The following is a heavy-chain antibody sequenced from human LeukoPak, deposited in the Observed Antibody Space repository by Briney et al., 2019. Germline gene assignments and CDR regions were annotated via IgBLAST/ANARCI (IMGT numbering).Heavy chain of an antibody. V-gene: IGHV4-39*01. Sequence: PSETLSLTCTVSGGSISSGSYYWGWIRQTPGQGLEWIGTIYYSGSTYHNPSLKSRVTISVDTSKNQFSLKLSSVTAADTAVYFCARWVQLDVASRLCSGGSCYDYWGQGTLVTVSS. CDR2: IYYSGST. CDR3: ARWVQLDVASRLCSGGSCYDY. D-gene: IGHD2-15*01. CDR1: GGSISSGSYY. J-gene: IGHJ4*02.